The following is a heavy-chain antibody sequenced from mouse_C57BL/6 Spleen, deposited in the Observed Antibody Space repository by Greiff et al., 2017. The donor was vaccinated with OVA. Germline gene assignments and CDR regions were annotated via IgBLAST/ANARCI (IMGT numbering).Heavy chain of an antibody. D-gene: IGHD1-1*01. CDR1: GYTFTSYW. V-gene: IGHV1-55*01. Sequence: VKLQQPGAELVKPGASVKMSCKASGYTFTSYWITWVKQRPGQGLEWIGDIYPGSGSTNYNEKFKSKATLTVDTSSSTAYMQLSSLTSEDSAVYYCARGGGSGGAMDYWGQGTSVTVSS. J-gene: IGHJ4*01. CDR2: IYPGSGST. CDR3: ARGGGSGGAMDY.